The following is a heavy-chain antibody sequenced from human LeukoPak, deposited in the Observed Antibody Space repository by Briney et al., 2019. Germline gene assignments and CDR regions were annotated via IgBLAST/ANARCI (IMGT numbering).Heavy chain of an antibody. CDR1: GGSFSGYY. CDR3: ARGRPASYGSGTNWFDP. CDR2: INHSGST. V-gene: IGHV4-34*01. J-gene: IGHJ5*02. D-gene: IGHD3-10*01. Sequence: KPSETLSLTCAVYGGSFSGYYWSWIRQPPGKGLEWIGEINHSGSTNYNPSLKSRVTISVDTSKNQLSLKLSSVTAADTAVYYCARGRPASYGSGTNWFDPWGQGTLVTVSS.